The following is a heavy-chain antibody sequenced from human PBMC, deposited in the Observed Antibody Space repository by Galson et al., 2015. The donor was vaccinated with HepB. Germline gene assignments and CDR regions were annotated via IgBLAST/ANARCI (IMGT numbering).Heavy chain of an antibody. CDR3: TRMGDFSGYSSK. J-gene: IGHJ4*02. CDR1: GFTFSGSA. CDR2: IRSKGNEYAT. D-gene: IGHD5-12*01. V-gene: IGHV3-73*01. Sequence: SLRLSCAASGFTFSGSAIHWVRQASGKGPEWVGRIRSKGNEYATSYVVSRKGRFTISRDDSRNMAYLHMKSLKTEDTAVYYCTRMGDFSGYSSKWGQGTLVTVSS.